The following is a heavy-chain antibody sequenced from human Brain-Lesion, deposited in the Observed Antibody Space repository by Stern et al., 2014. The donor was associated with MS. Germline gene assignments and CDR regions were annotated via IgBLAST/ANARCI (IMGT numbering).Heavy chain of an antibody. CDR3: ARDQRGITIFGVVTDYYYLGMDV. V-gene: IGHV1-2*02. Sequence: VQLEESGAEVKKPGASVKVSCKTSGYIFTGYYIHWVRQAPGQGLEWMEWINPNTGGTKYAQKFQGRVTMSRDTSISTAYVELSSLTSDDTAVYYCARDQRGITIFGVVTDYYYLGMDVWGQGTTVTVSS. J-gene: IGHJ6*02. CDR2: INPNTGGT. CDR1: GYIFTGYY. D-gene: IGHD3-3*01.